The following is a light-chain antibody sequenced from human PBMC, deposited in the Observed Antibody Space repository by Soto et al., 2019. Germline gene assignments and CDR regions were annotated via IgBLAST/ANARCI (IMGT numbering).Light chain of an antibody. CDR2: EGS. J-gene: IGLJ1*01. V-gene: IGLV2-23*01. Sequence: QPVLTQPASVSGSPGQSITISCTGTSSDVGSYNLVSWYQQHPGKAPKLMIYEGSKRPSGVSNRFSGSKSGNTASLTISGLQAEDEADYYCCSYAGSPVFGTGTKVTVL. CDR3: CSYAGSPV. CDR1: SSDVGSYNL.